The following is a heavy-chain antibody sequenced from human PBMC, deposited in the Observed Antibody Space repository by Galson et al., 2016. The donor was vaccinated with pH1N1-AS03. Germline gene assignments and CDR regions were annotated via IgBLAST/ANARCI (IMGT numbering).Heavy chain of an antibody. CDR1: GYTFTNYG. V-gene: IGHV1-18*01. D-gene: IGHD6-25*01. CDR2: ISSFNGYT. Sequence: SVKVSCKASGYTFTNYGVSWVRQAPGQGLEWMGGISSFNGYTTYAQKLQDRVTMTRDTSTSTAYMELRSLRSDDTAVYFCARDAAYYHGMDVWGQGTTVIVS. CDR3: ARDAAYYHGMDV. J-gene: IGHJ6*02.